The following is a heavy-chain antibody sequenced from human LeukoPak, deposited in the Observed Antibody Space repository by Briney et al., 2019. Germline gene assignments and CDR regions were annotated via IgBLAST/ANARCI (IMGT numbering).Heavy chain of an antibody. Sequence: GGSLRLSCAASGFTFSSYGMHWVRQAPGKGLEWVAFIRYDGSSKYYADSVKGRFTISRDNSKNTLYLQMNSLRAEDTALYYCARLTYCSGGSCYSGWFDPWGQGTLVTVSS. V-gene: IGHV3-30*02. D-gene: IGHD2-15*01. CDR1: GFTFSSYG. CDR3: ARLTYCSGGSCYSGWFDP. CDR2: IRYDGSSK. J-gene: IGHJ5*02.